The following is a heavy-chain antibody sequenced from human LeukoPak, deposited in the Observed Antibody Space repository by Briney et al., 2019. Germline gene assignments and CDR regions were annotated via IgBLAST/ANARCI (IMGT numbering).Heavy chain of an antibody. D-gene: IGHD3-10*01. CDR3: AKGDRMRTWRRTYYRFDP. CDR1: GLTLNIYC. V-gene: IGHV3-30*02. J-gene: IGHJ5*02. CDR2: IRYDGSNK. Sequence: GGSLSLSCALSGLTLNIYCIQWVRQAAGRGLEWVAFIRYDGSNKYYAHSVKGRFTNSRDNSKNTLYLQMHSLRAEDTAVYYCAKGDRMRTWRRTYYRFDPWGRETLVTVSS.